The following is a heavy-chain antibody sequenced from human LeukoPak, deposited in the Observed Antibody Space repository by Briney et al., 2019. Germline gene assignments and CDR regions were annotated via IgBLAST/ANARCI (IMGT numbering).Heavy chain of an antibody. J-gene: IGHJ4*02. CDR3: ARGSGITMIVVVNSFDY. V-gene: IGHV3-21*01. CDR1: GFTFSYYS. D-gene: IGHD3-22*01. Sequence: GGSLRLSCAASGFTFSYYSMNWVRQAPGEGLEWVSSISSSCNYIYYADSMKGRFTISRDNAKSSLYLQMNSLRAEDTAVYYCARGSGITMIVVVNSFDYWGQGTLVTVSS. CDR2: ISSSCNYI.